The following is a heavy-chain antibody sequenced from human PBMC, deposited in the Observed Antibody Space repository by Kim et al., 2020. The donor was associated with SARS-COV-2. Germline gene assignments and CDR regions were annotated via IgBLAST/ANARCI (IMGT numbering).Heavy chain of an antibody. CDR3: AIEMST. J-gene: IGHJ4*02. Sequence: GGSLRLSCAASGFTFSSYAMNWVRQAPGKGLEWVSSISSNGDSTYYADSVKGRFTISRDNSKKTVYLQMNSVRAEDTAVYYCAIEMSTGGQGTLVTVSS. D-gene: IGHD4-17*01. V-gene: IGHV3-23*01. CDR2: ISSNGDST. CDR1: GFTFSSYA.